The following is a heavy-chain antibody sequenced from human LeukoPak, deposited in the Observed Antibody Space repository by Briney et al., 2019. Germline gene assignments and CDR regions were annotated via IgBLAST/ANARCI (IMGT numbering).Heavy chain of an antibody. J-gene: IGHJ6*03. CDR3: ARLGLNYDILTGYYKDYYYYYMDV. V-gene: IGHV5-51*01. Sequence: GESLKISCKGFGYSFTSYWIGWVRQMPGKGLEWMGIIYPGDSDTRYSPSFQGQVTISADKSISTAYLQWSSLKASDTAMYYCARLGLNYDILTGYYKDYYYYYMDVWGKGTTVTVSS. CDR1: GYSFTSYW. D-gene: IGHD3-9*01. CDR2: IYPGDSDT.